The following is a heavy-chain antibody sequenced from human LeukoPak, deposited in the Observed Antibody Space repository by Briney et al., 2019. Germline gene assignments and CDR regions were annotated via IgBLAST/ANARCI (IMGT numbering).Heavy chain of an antibody. CDR3: ARGGDILTGYPLALDY. Sequence: GGSLRLSCAASGFTFSSYEMNWVRQAPGKGLEWVSAISGSGGSTYYADSVKGRFTISRDNSKNTLYLQMNSLRAEDTAVYYCARGGDILTGYPLALDYWGQGTLVTVSS. CDR1: GFTFSSYE. V-gene: IGHV3-23*01. CDR2: ISGSGGST. D-gene: IGHD3-9*01. J-gene: IGHJ4*02.